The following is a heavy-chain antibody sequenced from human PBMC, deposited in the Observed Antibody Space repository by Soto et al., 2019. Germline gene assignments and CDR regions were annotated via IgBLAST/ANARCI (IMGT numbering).Heavy chain of an antibody. D-gene: IGHD3-22*01. CDR1: GYTFTSYY. Sequence: GASVKVSCKASGYTFTSYYMHWVRQAPGQGLEWMGIINPSGGSTSYEQKFQGRVTMTRDTSTSTVYMELSSLRSEDTAVYYCARISYYDSSGQNRNAFDIWGQGTMVTVSS. CDR2: INPSGGST. V-gene: IGHV1-46*01. CDR3: ARISYYDSSGQNRNAFDI. J-gene: IGHJ3*02.